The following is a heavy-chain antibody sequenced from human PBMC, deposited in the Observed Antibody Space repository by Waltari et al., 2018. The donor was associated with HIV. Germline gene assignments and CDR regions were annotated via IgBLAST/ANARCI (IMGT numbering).Heavy chain of an antibody. CDR2: ISAYNGNT. Sequence: QPQLAQSGAEVKKPGASVKFSCKASVYTFTRYGFGWVRQAPGQGLEWLGWISAYNGNTNYAQKLQGRVTMTTDTSTSTAYMELRSLRSDDTAVYYCARVGCSSASCYSGWFDPWGQGTLVTVSS. CDR3: ARVGCSSASCYSGWFDP. D-gene: IGHD2-2*01. CDR1: VYTFTRYG. V-gene: IGHV1-18*01. J-gene: IGHJ5*02.